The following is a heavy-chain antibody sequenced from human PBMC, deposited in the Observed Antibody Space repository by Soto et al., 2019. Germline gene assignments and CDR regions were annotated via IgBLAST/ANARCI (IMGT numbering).Heavy chain of an antibody. J-gene: IGHJ4*02. CDR2: ISAHNGNT. V-gene: IGHV1-18*01. Sequence: QVHLVQSGAEVKKPGASVKVSCQGSGYAFTTYGITWVRQAPGQGLERMGWISAHNGNTNYAQKLQGRVTVTRDTSTSTAYRELRRLRYDDTAVYYCARGRDGDYWGQGAQVTVSS. CDR1: GYAFTTYG. D-gene: IGHD6-6*01. CDR3: ARGRDGDY.